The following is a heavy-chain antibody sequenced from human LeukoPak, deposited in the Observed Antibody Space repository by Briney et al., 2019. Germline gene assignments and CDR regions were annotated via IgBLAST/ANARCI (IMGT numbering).Heavy chain of an antibody. CDR2: IYYSGTT. Sequence: SETLSLTCTVSGGSISSYYWSWIRQPPGKGLEGIGYIYYSGTTNYNPSLKSRVTISVDTSKNQFSLKLSSVTAADTAVYYCARGVYIAAAQYGYWGRGTLVTVSS. D-gene: IGHD6-13*01. CDR3: ARGVYIAAAQYGY. CDR1: GGSISSYY. J-gene: IGHJ4*02. V-gene: IGHV4-59*12.